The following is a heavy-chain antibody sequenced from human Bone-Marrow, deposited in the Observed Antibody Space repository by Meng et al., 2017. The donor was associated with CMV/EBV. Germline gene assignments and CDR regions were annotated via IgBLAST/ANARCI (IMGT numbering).Heavy chain of an antibody. CDR2: IYYSGST. V-gene: IGHV4-59*12. J-gene: IGHJ4*02. CDR3: AGYIVGAARY. CDR1: GGSISSYY. Sequence: SETLSLTCTVSGGSISSYYWSWIRQPPGKGLEWIGYIYYSGSTNYNPSLKSRVTISVDTSKNQFSLKLSSVTAADTAVYYCAGYIVGAARYWGEGTQVTVSS. D-gene: IGHD1-26*01.